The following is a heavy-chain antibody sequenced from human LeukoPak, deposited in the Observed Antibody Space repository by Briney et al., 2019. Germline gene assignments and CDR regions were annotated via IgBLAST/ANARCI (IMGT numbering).Heavy chain of an antibody. J-gene: IGHJ4*02. D-gene: IGHD2-21*02. V-gene: IGHV4-30-2*01. Sequence: SETLSLTCTVSGGSISSGGDYWSWIRQPPGKGLEWIGYIYHSGTTNCNPSLKSRVTISVDRSKNQFSLKLSSVTAADTAVYYCARASGGDPYFDYWGQGTLVTVSS. CDR3: ARASGGDPYFDY. CDR2: IYHSGTT. CDR1: GGSISSGGDY.